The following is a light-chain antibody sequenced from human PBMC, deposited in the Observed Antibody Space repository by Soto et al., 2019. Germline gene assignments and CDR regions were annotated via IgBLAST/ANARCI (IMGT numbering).Light chain of an antibody. Sequence: EIVLTQSPGTLSLSPGERATLSCRASQSVGSSYLAWYQQKPGQAPRLLIYGASRRATDIPDRFSGSGSGTDFTLTISRLEPEDCAVYYCQQYGTLPPRYTFGQGTKLEIK. CDR2: GAS. J-gene: IGKJ2*01. CDR1: QSVGSSY. CDR3: QQYGTLPPRYT. V-gene: IGKV3-20*01.